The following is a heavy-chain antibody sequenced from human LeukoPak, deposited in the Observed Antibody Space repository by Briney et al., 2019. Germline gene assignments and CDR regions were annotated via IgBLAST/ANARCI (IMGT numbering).Heavy chain of an antibody. D-gene: IGHD6-19*01. J-gene: IGHJ4*02. CDR2: ISWNSGSI. CDR3: AKAQTGYSSGPDDY. CDR1: GFTFDDYA. V-gene: IGHV3-9*01. Sequence: GGSLRLSCAASGFTFDDYAMHWVRQAPGKGLEWVSGISWNSGSIGYADSVKGRFTISRDNAKNSLYLQMNSLRAEDTALYYCAKAQTGYSSGPDDYWGQGTLVTVS.